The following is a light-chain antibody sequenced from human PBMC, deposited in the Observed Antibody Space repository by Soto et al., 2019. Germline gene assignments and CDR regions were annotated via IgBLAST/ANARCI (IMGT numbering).Light chain of an antibody. CDR1: QGVSSW. J-gene: IGKJ3*01. Sequence: DIQMTQSPTSVSASVGDRVTTTCRASQGVSSWLAWYQHKPGKAPNLLMYATSNLRFGVPSRFSGSGSGTDFTLTISSLQPEDFATYYCQQTHSFPLTFGPGTKVDIK. CDR3: QQTHSFPLT. V-gene: IGKV1-12*01. CDR2: ATS.